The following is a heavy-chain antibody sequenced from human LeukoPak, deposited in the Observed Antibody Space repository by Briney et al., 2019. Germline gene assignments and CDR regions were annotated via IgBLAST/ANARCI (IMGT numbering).Heavy chain of an antibody. J-gene: IGHJ5*02. CDR1: GGSISSYY. V-gene: IGHV4-59*01. CDR2: IYYSGST. Sequence: SETLSLTCTVSGGSISSYYWSWIRQPPGEGLEWIGYIYYSGSTNYNPSLKSRVTISVDTSKNQFSLKLSSVTAADTAVYYCARVTLLWFGELSLDPWGQGTLVTVSS. D-gene: IGHD3-10*01. CDR3: ARVTLLWFGELSLDP.